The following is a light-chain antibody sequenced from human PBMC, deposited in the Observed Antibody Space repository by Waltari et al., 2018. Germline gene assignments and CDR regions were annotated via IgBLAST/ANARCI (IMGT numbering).Light chain of an antibody. J-gene: IGLJ2*01. V-gene: IGLV4-69*01. Sequence: QLVVTQSPSASASLGASVKLTCTLSSGHATYAIAWHRQQSETRPRFLTRVNSDGRHTKGDGIPDLFSGSSSGAERYLTISSLQSEDEAEYYCQSWDTETVVFGGGTKVTVL. CDR2: VNSDGRH. CDR1: SGHATYA. CDR3: QSWDTETVV.